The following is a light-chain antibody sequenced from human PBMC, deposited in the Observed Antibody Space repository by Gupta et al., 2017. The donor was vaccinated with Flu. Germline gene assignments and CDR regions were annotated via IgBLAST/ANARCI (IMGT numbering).Light chain of an antibody. J-gene: IGLJ1*01. CDR3: SSYTDSSNFYV. CDR1: SSDVGGYNY. V-gene: IGLV2-8*01. Sequence: QSALTQPPSASGSPGQSVTISCTGTSSDVGGYNYVFWYQQHPGKTPKLMIYEVYKRPSGVPDRFSGSKSGNTASLTVSGLQAEDEADYYCSSYTDSSNFYVFGTGTKVTIL. CDR2: EVY.